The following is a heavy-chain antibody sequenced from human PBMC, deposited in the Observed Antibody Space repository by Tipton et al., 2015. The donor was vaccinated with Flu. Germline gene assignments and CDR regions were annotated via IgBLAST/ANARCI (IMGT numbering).Heavy chain of an antibody. CDR3: ARDEGFSPPVGGDAFDI. J-gene: IGHJ3*02. Sequence: QVQLVQSGAEVKKPGASVKVSCKASGYTFTSYYMHWVRQAPGQGLEWMGIINPSGGSTSYAQKFQGRVTMTRDTSTSTVYMELSSLRSEDTAVYYCARDEGFSPPVGGDAFDIWGQGTMVTVSS. V-gene: IGHV1-46*01. D-gene: IGHD1-26*01. CDR1: GYTFTSYY. CDR2: INPSGGST.